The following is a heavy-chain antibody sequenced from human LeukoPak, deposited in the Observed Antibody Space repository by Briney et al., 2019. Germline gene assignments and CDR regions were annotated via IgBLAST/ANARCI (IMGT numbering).Heavy chain of an antibody. CDR3: ARYLAAGYFDL. CDR2: IYYTGST. J-gene: IGHJ2*01. CDR1: GGSIVSYY. D-gene: IGHD6-25*01. Sequence: SETLSLTCTVSGGSIVSYYWSWIRQPPGKGLEWIGYIYYTGSTNYNPSLKSRVTISVDTSKNQFSLKLSSVTAADTAVYYCARYLAAGYFDLWGRGTLVPVSS. V-gene: IGHV4-59*08.